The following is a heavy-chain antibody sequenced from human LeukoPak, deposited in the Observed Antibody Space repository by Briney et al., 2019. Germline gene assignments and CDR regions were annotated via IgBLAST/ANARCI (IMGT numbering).Heavy chain of an antibody. J-gene: IGHJ4*02. CDR2: INPNSGGT. V-gene: IGHV1-2*06. D-gene: IGHD5-24*01. CDR3: ARDRVRRDGYKEDT. Sequence: ASVKVSCKASGYTFTGYYMHWLRQAPGQGLEWMGRINPNSGGTNYAQKFQGRVTMTRDTSISTAYMELSRLRSDDTAVYYCARDRVRRDGYKEDTWGQGTLVTVSS. CDR1: GYTFTGYY.